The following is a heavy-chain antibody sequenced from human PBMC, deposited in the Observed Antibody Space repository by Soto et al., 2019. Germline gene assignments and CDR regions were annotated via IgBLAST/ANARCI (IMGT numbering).Heavy chain of an antibody. CDR3: ARATTVVTPDDI. V-gene: IGHV1-8*01. CDR1: GYTFTSYD. Sequence: QVQLVQSGAEVKKPGASVKVSCKASGYTFTSYDINWVRQATGQRLERMGWMNPNSGNTGYAQKFQGRVTMTRNTSISTAYMELSSLRSEDTAVYYCARATTVVTPDDIWGQGTMVTVSS. J-gene: IGHJ3*02. D-gene: IGHD4-17*01. CDR2: MNPNSGNT.